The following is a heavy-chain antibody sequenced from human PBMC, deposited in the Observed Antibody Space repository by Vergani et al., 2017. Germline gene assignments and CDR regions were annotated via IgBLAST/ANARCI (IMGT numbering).Heavy chain of an antibody. V-gene: IGHV4-30-2*01. D-gene: IGHD2-15*01. CDR1: GRSISSGGYS. Sequence: QLQLQESGSGLVKPSQTLSLTCAVSGRSISSGGYSWSWIRQPPGKGLEWIGYIYHSGSTYYNPSLKSRVTISVDRSKNQFSLKLSSVTAADTAVYYCAREEKDNYYYYYMDVWGKGTTVTVSS. CDR3: AREEKDNYYYYYMDV. J-gene: IGHJ6*03. CDR2: IYHSGST.